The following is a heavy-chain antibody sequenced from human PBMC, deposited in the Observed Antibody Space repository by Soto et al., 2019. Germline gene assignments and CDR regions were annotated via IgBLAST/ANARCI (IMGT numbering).Heavy chain of an antibody. CDR2: ISYDGSNK. J-gene: IGHJ6*01. CDR3: ARDFLYLPATSFRGDTTFCYG. V-gene: IGHV3-33*05. D-gene: IGHD3-9*01. Sequence: KTTGKGLEWVAVISYDGSNKYYADSVKGRFTISRDNSKNTLYLQMNSLRAEDTAVYYCARDFLYLPATSFRGDTTFCYG.